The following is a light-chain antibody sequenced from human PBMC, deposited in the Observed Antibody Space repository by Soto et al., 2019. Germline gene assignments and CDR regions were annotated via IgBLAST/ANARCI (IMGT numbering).Light chain of an antibody. J-gene: IGLJ2*01. CDR3: CSYAGSSTYVV. V-gene: IGLV2-23*01. CDR1: SSDVGSYNL. Sequence: QSALTQPASVSGSPGQSITISCTGTSSDVGSYNLVSWYQQHPGKAPKLMIYEGSKRPSGVAHRFSGSKSGNTASLTISGLQPDDEAAYYCCSYAGSSTYVVFGGGTKLTVL. CDR2: EGS.